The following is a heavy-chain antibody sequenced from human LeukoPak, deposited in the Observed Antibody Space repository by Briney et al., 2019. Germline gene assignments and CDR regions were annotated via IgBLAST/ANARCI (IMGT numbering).Heavy chain of an antibody. CDR2: IYYSGST. D-gene: IGHD3-22*01. CDR1: GGSISSITYY. J-gene: IGHJ1*01. CDR3: ARHHSHNYYDTSGLGSDPYGYFQH. Sequence: PSETLSLTCTVSGGSISSITYYWGWIRQSPGKGLEWIGSIYYSGSTYYNPSLKSRVTISVDTSKNQFSLRLSSVTAADTAVYYCARHHSHNYYDTSGLGSDPYGYFQHWGQGTLVTVSS. V-gene: IGHV4-39*01.